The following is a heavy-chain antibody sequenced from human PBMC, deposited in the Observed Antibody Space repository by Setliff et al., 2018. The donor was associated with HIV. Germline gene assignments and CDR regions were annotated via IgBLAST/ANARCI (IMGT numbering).Heavy chain of an antibody. CDR1: GGSISSSNW. CDR3: ARGFLEWLFWFDP. V-gene: IGHV4-4*02. Sequence: PSETLSLTCAVSGGSISSSNWWSWVRQPPGKGLEWIGEIYHSGSTNYNPSLKSRVTISVDTSKNQFSLKLSSVTAANTAVYYCARGFLEWLFWFDPWGQGTLVTVSS. D-gene: IGHD3-3*01. CDR2: IYHSGST. J-gene: IGHJ5*02.